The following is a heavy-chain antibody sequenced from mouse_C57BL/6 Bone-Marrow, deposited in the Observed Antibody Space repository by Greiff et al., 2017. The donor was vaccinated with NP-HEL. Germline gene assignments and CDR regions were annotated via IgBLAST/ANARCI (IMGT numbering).Heavy chain of an antibody. CDR1: GFTFSSYA. CDR2: ISDGGSYT. J-gene: IGHJ2*01. CDR3: ARGMGNDGLGY. Sequence: EVNLVESGGGLVKPGGSLKLSCAASGFTFSSYAMSWVRQTPEKRLEWVATISDGGSYTYYPDNVKGRFTISRDNAKNNLYLQMSHLKSEDTAMYYCARGMGNDGLGYWGQGTTLTVSS. V-gene: IGHV5-4*03. D-gene: IGHD2-3*01.